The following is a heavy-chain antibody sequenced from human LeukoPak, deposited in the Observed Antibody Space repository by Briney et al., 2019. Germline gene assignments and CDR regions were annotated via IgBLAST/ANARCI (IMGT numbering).Heavy chain of an antibody. CDR2: IIPIFGTA. Sequence: ASVKVSCKASGGTFSSYAISWVRQAPGQGLEWMGGIIPIFGTANYAQKFQGRVTITADESTSTAYMELSSLRSEDTAVYYCAKDFTPVPLGVFDSWGQGALVTVSS. V-gene: IGHV1-69*13. CDR1: GGTFSSYA. J-gene: IGHJ4*02. D-gene: IGHD2-8*01. CDR3: AKDFTPVPLGVFDS.